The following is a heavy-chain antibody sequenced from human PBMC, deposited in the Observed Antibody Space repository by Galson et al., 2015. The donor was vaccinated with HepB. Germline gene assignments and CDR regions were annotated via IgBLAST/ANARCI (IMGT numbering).Heavy chain of an antibody. V-gene: IGHV1-2*06. Sequence: SVKVSCKASGYTFTGYHMHWVRQAPGQGLEWMGRINPNSGSTNYAQKFQGRVTMTRDTSISTAYMELSRLRSDDTAVYYCARARAVAGYNWFDPWGQGTLVTVSS. CDR3: ARARAVAGYNWFDP. CDR1: GYTFTGYH. CDR2: INPNSGST. J-gene: IGHJ5*02. D-gene: IGHD6-19*01.